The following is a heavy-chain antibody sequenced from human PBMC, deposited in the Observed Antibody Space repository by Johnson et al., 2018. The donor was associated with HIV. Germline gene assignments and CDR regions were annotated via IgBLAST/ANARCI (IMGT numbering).Heavy chain of an antibody. CDR3: ARLSGTYQT. CDR1: GFTFSASA. CDR2: IRSNANNYAT. J-gene: IGHJ3*01. Sequence: AQLVESGGALVQPGGSLKLSCAGSGFTFSASAMHWVRQASGKGLEWVGRIRSNANNYATAYAASVKGRFSISRDDSKNTAYLQMSSLKTEDTAIYYCARLSGTYQTWGQGTMVTVSS. D-gene: IGHD1-26*01. V-gene: IGHV3-73*01.